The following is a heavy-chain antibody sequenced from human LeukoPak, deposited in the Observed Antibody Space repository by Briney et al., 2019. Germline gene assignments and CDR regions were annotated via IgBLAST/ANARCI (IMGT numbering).Heavy chain of an antibody. CDR1: GFTFSSYS. CDR2: ISSSSSTI. J-gene: IGHJ4*02. Sequence: PGGSLRLSCAASGFTFSSYSMNWVRQAPGKGLEWVSYISSSSSTICYADSVKGRFTISRDNAKNSLYLQMNSLRAEDTAVYYCVRDGRYGDPPGWGQGTLVTVSS. V-gene: IGHV3-48*04. CDR3: VRDGRYGDPPG. D-gene: IGHD3-16*01.